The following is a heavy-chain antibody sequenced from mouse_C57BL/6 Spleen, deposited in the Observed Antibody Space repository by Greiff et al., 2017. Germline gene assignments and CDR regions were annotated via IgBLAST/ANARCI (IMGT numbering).Heavy chain of an antibody. V-gene: IGHV1-55*01. CDR1: GYTFTSYW. J-gene: IGHJ2*01. Sequence: QVQLQQPGAELVKPGASVKMSCKASGYTFTSYWITWVKQRPGQGLEWIGDIYPGSGSTNYNEKFKSKATLTVDTSSSTAYMQLSSLTSEDSAVYYCARGRELRRYFDYWGQGTTLTVSS. CDR3: ARGRELRRYFDY. D-gene: IGHD2-4*01. CDR2: IYPGSGST.